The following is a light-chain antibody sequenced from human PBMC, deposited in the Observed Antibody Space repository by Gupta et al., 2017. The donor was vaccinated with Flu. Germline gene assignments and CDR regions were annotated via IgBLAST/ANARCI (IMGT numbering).Light chain of an antibody. CDR3: QHRNNWPPWSIT. V-gene: IGKV3-11*01. CDR1: LTVSSF. J-gene: IGKJ5*01. Sequence: QASLPPSPGDRATLSCRASLTVSSFLAWYQQKPGQAPRLLIYETSNRATGIPARFSGSGSGADFTLTISSLEPEDFAVYYCQHRNNWPPWSITFGQGTRLEIK. CDR2: ETS.